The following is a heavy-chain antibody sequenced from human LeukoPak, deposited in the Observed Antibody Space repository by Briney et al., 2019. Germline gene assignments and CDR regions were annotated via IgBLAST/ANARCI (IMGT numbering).Heavy chain of an antibody. CDR3: ARGITMMIVAPGY. CDR1: GFTVNNDY. J-gene: IGHJ4*02. CDR2: LYSNSIT. Sequence: GGSLRLSCAASGFTVNNDYMTWVRQAPGKGLEWVSVLYSNSITYYADSVKGRFTISRDSSKNTLYLQMNSLRAEDTAVYYCARGITMMIVAPGYWGQGTLVTVSS. V-gene: IGHV3-53*01. D-gene: IGHD3-22*01.